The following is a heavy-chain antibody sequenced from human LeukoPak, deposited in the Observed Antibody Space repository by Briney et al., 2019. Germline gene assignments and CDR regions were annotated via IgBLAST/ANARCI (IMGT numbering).Heavy chain of an antibody. J-gene: IGHJ4*02. CDR3: AKDKHPFQREVPKYYFDY. CDR2: INTDGSST. Sequence: GGSLRLSCAASGFAFSSYWMHWVRQAPGKGLVWVSRINTDGSSTSYADSVKGRFTISRDNAKNTLYLQMNSLRAEDTAVYYCAKDKHPFQREVPKYYFDYWGQGTLVTVSS. V-gene: IGHV3-74*01. CDR1: GFAFSSYW. D-gene: IGHD1-26*01.